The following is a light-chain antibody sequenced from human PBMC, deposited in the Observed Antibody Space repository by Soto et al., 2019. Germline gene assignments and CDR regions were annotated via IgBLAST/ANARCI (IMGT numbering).Light chain of an antibody. CDR1: NIGSKS. CDR2: YDT. Sequence: SYELTQPPAVSVAPGKTAKITCGGSNIGSKSVHWYQQKPRQAPVLVIYYDTDRPSGVPERLSGSNSGSTAALTISRVDAGDEADYYCQVWDIGSGVIFGGGTKLTVL. V-gene: IGLV3-21*04. CDR3: QVWDIGSGVI. J-gene: IGLJ2*01.